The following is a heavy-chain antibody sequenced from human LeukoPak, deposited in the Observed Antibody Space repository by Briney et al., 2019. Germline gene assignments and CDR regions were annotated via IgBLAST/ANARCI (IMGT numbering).Heavy chain of an antibody. CDR3: AKDRTTAARIFDY. CDR2: ISGSGGGTT. D-gene: IGHD6-6*01. J-gene: IGHJ4*02. V-gene: IGHV3-23*01. Sequence: GGSLRLSCAASGFTFSSYAMSWVRQAPGKGLEWVSGISGSGGGTTYYTDSVKGRFTISRDNPKNTLYLQMNSLRAEDTAVYYCAKDRTTAARIFDYWGQGTLVTVSP. CDR1: GFTFSSYA.